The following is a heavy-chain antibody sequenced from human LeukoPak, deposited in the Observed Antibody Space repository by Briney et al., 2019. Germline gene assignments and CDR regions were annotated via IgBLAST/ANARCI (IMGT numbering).Heavy chain of an antibody. D-gene: IGHD6-13*01. CDR3: ARGAAAGTPVDY. V-gene: IGHV1-18*04. Sequence: ASVKVSCKPSGYTFTSYGISGVRQAPGQGLEWMGWISAYNGNTNYAQKLQGRVTMTTDTSTSTAYMELRSLRSDDTAVYYCARGAAAGTPVDYWGQGTLVTVSS. CDR1: GYTFTSYG. CDR2: ISAYNGNT. J-gene: IGHJ4*02.